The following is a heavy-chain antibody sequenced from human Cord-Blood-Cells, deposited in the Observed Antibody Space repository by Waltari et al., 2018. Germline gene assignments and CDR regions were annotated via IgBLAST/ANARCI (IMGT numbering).Heavy chain of an antibody. V-gene: IGHV1-2*02. Sequence: QVQLVQYGAEVKKPGASVTVSCKASGYTFTGSYMHWVRQAPGQGLEWMGWINPNSGGTNYAQKFQGRVTMTRDTSISTAYMELSRLRSDDTAVYYCAVSNWGEDGYFDLWGRGTLVTVSS. CDR3: AVSNWGEDGYFDL. J-gene: IGHJ2*01. CDR2: INPNSGGT. D-gene: IGHD7-27*01. CDR1: GYTFTGSY.